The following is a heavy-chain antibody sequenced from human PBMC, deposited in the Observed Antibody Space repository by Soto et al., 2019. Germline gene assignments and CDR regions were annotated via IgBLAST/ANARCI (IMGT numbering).Heavy chain of an antibody. CDR2: IIPIFGTT. V-gene: IGHV1-69*01. D-gene: IGHD3-3*01. CDR1: ADSFSSYG. Sequence: QVQLVQSGAELKEPGSAVKVSCKAPADSFSSYGISWGRQAPGQGLEWMGGIIPIFGTTNYAEKFQGRVTIPADESTNTAYLESSSLRSEDTALYYCARVFPDGWVEPGVVRGYLHTWCPRTLVTVSS. CDR3: ARVFPDGWVEPGVVRGYLHT. J-gene: IGHJ4*02.